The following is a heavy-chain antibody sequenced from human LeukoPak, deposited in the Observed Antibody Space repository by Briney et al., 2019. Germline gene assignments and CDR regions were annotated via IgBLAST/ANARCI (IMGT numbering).Heavy chain of an antibody. CDR3: AKGGPQGKYSGSYNDY. J-gene: IGHJ4*02. Sequence: GGSLRLSCVASGFTFNSYGMHWVRQAPGKGLEWVAVIWAGGSNKYYADSVKGRFAISRDNSKNTLYLQMTGLRGEDTAVYYCAKGGPQGKYSGSYNDYWGQGTLVTVSS. D-gene: IGHD1-26*01. V-gene: IGHV3-33*06. CDR1: GFTFNSYG. CDR2: IWAGGSNK.